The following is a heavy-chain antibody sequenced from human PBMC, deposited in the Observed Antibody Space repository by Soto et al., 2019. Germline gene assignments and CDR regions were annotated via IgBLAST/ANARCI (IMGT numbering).Heavy chain of an antibody. J-gene: IGHJ3*02. D-gene: IGHD3-22*01. V-gene: IGHV3-23*01. Sequence: GGSLRLSCAASGFTFSSYAMSWVRQAPGKGLEWVSAISGSGGSTYYADSVKGRFTISRDNSKNTLYLQMNSLRAEDTAVYYCAKDYYYDSSGDYYGRAFDIWGQGTIVTVSS. CDR3: AKDYYYDSSGDYYGRAFDI. CDR2: ISGSGGST. CDR1: GFTFSSYA.